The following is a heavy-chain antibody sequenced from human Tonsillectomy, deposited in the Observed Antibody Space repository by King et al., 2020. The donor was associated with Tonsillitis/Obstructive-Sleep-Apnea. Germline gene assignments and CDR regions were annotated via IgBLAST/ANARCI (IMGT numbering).Heavy chain of an antibody. CDR2: IYPDDSDS. D-gene: IGHD3-22*01. CDR1: GYSFSNHW. Sequence: QLVQSGAEVKKPGESLKISCQGFGYSFSNHWIGWVRQLPGKGLEWMGIIYPDDSDSRYSPSFQGQVTFSADKSINTVYLQWSSLKTSNTAMYFCARDGRSVVDNWYFDLWGRGTLVTVSS. CDR3: ARDGRSVVDNWYFDL. V-gene: IGHV5-51*03. J-gene: IGHJ2*01.